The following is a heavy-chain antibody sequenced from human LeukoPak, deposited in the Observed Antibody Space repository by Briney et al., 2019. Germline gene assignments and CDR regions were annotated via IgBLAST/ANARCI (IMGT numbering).Heavy chain of an antibody. J-gene: IGHJ5*02. CDR2: IRYDGSNK. CDR1: GFTFSSYG. Sequence: GGSLRLSCAASGFTFSSYGMHWVRQAPGKGLEWVAFIRYDGSNKYYADSVKGRFTISRDNSKNTLYLQMNSLRAEDTAVYYCAGKGRGDVLRFLEWSPDPWGQGTLVAVSS. V-gene: IGHV3-30*02. D-gene: IGHD3-3*01. CDR3: AGKGRGDVLRFLEWSPDP.